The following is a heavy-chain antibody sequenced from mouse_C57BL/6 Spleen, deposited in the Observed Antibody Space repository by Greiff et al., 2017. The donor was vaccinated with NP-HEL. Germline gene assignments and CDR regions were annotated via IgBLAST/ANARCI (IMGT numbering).Heavy chain of an antibody. CDR1: GYTFTSYW. Sequence: VQLQQSGAELVKPGASVKMSCKASGYTFTSYWITWVKQRPGQGLEWIGDIYPGSGSTNYNEKFTSKATLTVDQSSSTAYMQLSSLTSEDSAVYYCARGGMVTTGHFDYWGQGTTLTVSS. CDR3: ARGGMVTTGHFDY. V-gene: IGHV1-55*01. D-gene: IGHD2-2*01. CDR2: IYPGSGST. J-gene: IGHJ2*01.